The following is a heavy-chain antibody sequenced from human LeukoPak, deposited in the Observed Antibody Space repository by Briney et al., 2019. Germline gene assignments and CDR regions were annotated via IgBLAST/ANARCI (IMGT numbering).Heavy chain of an antibody. Sequence: GRSLRLSCAASGFTFSSYAMSWVRQAPGKGLEWVSAISGSGGSTYYAASVKGRFTISRDNSKNTLYLQMNSLRAEDTAVYYCAKPEGEVVTPYDAFDIWGQGTMVTVSS. CDR3: AKPEGEVVTPYDAFDI. D-gene: IGHD2-15*01. V-gene: IGHV3-23*01. CDR1: GFTFSSYA. J-gene: IGHJ3*02. CDR2: ISGSGGST.